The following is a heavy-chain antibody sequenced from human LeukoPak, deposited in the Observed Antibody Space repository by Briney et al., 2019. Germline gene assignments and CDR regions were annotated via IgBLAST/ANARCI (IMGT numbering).Heavy chain of an antibody. V-gene: IGHV4-59*08. Sequence: SETLSLTCTVSGGSISSYYWSWIRQPPGKGLEWIGYIYYSGSTNYNPSLKSRVTISVDMSKNQFSLKLSSVTGADTAVYYCARHSGFLTWYFYGMDVWGQGTTIAVSS. CDR2: IYYSGST. D-gene: IGHD5-12*01. CDR3: ARHSGFLTWYFYGMDV. CDR1: GGSISSYY. J-gene: IGHJ6*02.